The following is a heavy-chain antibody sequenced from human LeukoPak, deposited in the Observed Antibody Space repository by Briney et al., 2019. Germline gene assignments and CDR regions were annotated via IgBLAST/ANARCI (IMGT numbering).Heavy chain of an antibody. CDR3: ARTIREQWLTIDY. V-gene: IGHV3-7*04. D-gene: IGHD6-19*01. J-gene: IGHJ4*02. CDR2: IKQDGSAK. CDR1: GFTFSNYW. Sequence: GGSLRLSCAASGFTFSNYWMNWVRQAPGKGLEWLTNIKQDGSAKYYVDSVKGRFTISRDNAKNSLYLQMNSLGAEDTAVYYCARTIREQWLTIDYWGQGTLVTFSS.